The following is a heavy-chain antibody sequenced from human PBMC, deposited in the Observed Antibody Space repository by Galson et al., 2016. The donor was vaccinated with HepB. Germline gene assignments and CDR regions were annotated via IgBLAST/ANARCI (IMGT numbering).Heavy chain of an antibody. CDR2: IKPDGSEK. J-gene: IGHJ1*01. D-gene: IGHD3-22*01. Sequence: SLRLSCAASGFTFTTYWMSWVRQAPGKGLEWVANIKPDGSEKYYVDSVKGRFTISRDNAKNSLYRQMNSLRAEDTDVYYCAQYYYDSSGYFEYFQNWGQGSRVTVSS. V-gene: IGHV3-7*03. CDR1: GFTFTTYW. CDR3: AQYYYDSSGYFEYFQN.